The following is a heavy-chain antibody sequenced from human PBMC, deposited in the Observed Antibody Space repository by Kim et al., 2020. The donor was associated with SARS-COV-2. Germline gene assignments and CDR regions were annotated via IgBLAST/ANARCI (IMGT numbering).Heavy chain of an antibody. Sequence: GGSLRLSCAASGFTFSSYGMHWVRQAPGKGLEWVAVISYDGSNKYYADSVKGRFTISRDNPKNTLYLQMNSLRAEDTAVYYCAKGGIAYCGGGCYLDFDYLGQGTLVTVSS. CDR2: ISYDGSNK. J-gene: IGHJ4*02. CDR1: GFTFSSYG. D-gene: IGHD2-21*02. V-gene: IGHV3-30*18. CDR3: AKGGIAYCGGGCYLDFDY.